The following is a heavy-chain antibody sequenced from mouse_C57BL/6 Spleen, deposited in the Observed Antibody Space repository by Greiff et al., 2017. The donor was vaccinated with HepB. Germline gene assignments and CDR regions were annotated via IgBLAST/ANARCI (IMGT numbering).Heavy chain of an antibody. D-gene: IGHD2-2*01. CDR1: GFNIKDDY. CDR2: IDPENGDT. Sequence: VHVKQSGAELVRPGASVKLSCTASGFNIKDDYMHWVKQRPEQGLEWIGWIDPENGDTEYASKFQGKATITADTSSNTAYLQLSSLTSEDTAVYYCTTARVVTTKDFAYWGQGTLVTVSA. V-gene: IGHV14-4*01. J-gene: IGHJ3*01. CDR3: TTARVVTTKDFAY.